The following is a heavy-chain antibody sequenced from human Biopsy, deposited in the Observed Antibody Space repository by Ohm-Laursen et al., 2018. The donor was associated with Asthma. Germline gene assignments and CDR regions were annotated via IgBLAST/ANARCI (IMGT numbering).Heavy chain of an antibody. V-gene: IGHV4-31*03. D-gene: IGHD3-22*01. CDR3: ARAQDYYDSRGYYRSFDY. CDR2: INYSGTT. CDR1: GGSISSGAYF. J-gene: IGHJ4*02. Sequence: TLFLTCFVSGGSISSGAYFWSWARQHPGKGLEWIGYINYSGTTYYNPSLKSRVTIAVETSKNQFSLTLTSVTAADTAVYYCARAQDYYDSRGYYRSFDYWGQGTLVTVSS.